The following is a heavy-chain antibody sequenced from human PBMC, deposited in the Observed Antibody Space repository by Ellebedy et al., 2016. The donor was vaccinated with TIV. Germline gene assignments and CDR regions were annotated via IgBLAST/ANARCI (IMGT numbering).Heavy chain of an antibody. CDR3: ARDVIGHFDNDVVDY. CDR1: GYIITSYG. V-gene: IGHV1-18*03. D-gene: IGHD2-8*01. J-gene: IGHJ4*02. CDR2: ISGYKDDT. Sequence: AASVKVSCKTSGYIITSYGVSWVRQVPGEGREWMGWISGYKDDTIYAQKFQGRVTLTTDTSTATAYMELQNLRSDDMAVYYCARDVIGHFDNDVVDYWGQGTLVTVSS.